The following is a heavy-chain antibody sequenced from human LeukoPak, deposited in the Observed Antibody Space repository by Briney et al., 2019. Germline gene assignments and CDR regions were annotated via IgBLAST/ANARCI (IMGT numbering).Heavy chain of an antibody. CDR1: GFTFDDYG. D-gene: IGHD6-6*01. J-gene: IGHJ4*02. CDR3: ARANGYSSSYGY. V-gene: IGHV3-20*04. CDR2: INWNGGST. Sequence: GGSLRLSCAASGFTFDDYGMSWVRQAPGKGLEWVSGINWNGGSTGYADSVKGRFTISRDNAKNSLYLQMNSLRAEDTASYYCARANGYSSSYGYWGQGTLVTVSS.